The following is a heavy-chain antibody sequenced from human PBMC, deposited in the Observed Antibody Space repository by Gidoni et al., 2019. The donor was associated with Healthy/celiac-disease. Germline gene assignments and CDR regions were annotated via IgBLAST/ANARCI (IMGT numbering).Heavy chain of an antibody. CDR2: IYYSGST. V-gene: IGHV4-59*08. J-gene: IGHJ5*02. CDR3: ARQTIQLAAAGTKRVNWFDP. D-gene: IGHD6-13*01. CDR1: GGSISSYY. Sequence: QVQLQESGPGLVTPSEPLSLTCTVSGGSISSYYWSWIRQPPGKGLEWIGYIYYSGSTNYNPSLKSRVTISVDTSKNQFSLKLSSVTAADTAVYYCARQTIQLAAAGTKRVNWFDPWGQGTLVTVSS.